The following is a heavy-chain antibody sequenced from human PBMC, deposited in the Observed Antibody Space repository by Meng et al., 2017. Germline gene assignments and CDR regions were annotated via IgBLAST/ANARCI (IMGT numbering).Heavy chain of an antibody. CDR1: GGPFSSYA. Sequence: QVQLVQPGAEVKKPGYSVKVSCKASGGPFSSYAISWVRQAPGQGLEWMGGIIPIFGTANYAQKFQGRVTITTDESTSTAYMELSSLRSEDTAVYYCARGVNYGDDVYWGQGTLVTVSS. CDR2: IIPIFGTA. J-gene: IGHJ4*02. CDR3: ARGVNYGDDVY. D-gene: IGHD4-17*01. V-gene: IGHV1-69*05.